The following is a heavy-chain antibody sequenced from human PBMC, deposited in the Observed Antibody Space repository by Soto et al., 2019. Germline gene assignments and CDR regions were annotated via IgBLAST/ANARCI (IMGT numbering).Heavy chain of an antibody. J-gene: IGHJ4*02. CDR3: ARGSTDSYPGSRIFDF. Sequence: GGSLRLSCAASGFTFSSYAMSWVRQAPGEGLEWVSTITDTGGDTKYADSVRGRFTMSRDNSKKTLYLQMNSLRVEDSALYYCARGSTDSYPGSRIFDFWGRGTLVTVSS. CDR1: GFTFSSYA. V-gene: IGHV3-23*01. CDR2: ITDTGGDT. D-gene: IGHD3-10*01.